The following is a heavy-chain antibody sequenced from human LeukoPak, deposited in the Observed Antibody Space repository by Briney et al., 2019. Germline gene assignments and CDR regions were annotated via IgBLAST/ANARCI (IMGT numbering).Heavy chain of an antibody. CDR3: TRHDNGVSLDC. V-gene: IGHV7-4-1*02. CDR2: INTNTGNP. CDR1: GYIFTNYA. D-gene: IGHD2-8*01. J-gene: IGHJ4*02. Sequence: ASVKVSFKASGYIFTNYAMNWVRQAPGQGLQWMGWINTNTGNPTYGQGFTGRFVFSLDTSVSTAYLQISSLEAEDTAVYYCTRHDNGVSLDCWGQGTLVTVSS.